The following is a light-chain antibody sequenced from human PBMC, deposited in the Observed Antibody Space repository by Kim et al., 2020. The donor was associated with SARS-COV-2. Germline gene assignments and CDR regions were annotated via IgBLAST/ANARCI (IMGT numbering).Light chain of an antibody. V-gene: IGLV4-69*01. CDR1: SGHSSNA. Sequence: ASVKLTCTLSSGHSSNAITWHQHQPEKAPRYLMKVNSDGSHIKEDGISDRFSGSSSGAGRYLTISSLQSEDEADYYCQTWGTGIWVFGGGTQLTVL. J-gene: IGLJ3*02. CDR3: QTWGTGIWV. CDR2: VNSDGSH.